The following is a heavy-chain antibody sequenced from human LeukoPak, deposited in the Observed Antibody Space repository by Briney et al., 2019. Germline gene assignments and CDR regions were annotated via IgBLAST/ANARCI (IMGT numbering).Heavy chain of an antibody. CDR2: ISASGSTN. Sequence: GGSLRLSCAASEFIFSNYDMNWVRQAPGKGLEWVAHISASGSTNYYADAVKGRFTISRDNVNNSLLLQMDGLIADDTAVYYCARDQDGNDRGGLDYWGQGTLVTVSS. CDR1: EFIFSNYD. J-gene: IGHJ4*01. V-gene: IGHV3-48*03. D-gene: IGHD1-1*01. CDR3: ARDQDGNDRGGLDY.